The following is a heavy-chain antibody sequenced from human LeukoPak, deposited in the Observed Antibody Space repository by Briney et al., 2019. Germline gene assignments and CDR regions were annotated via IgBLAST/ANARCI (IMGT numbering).Heavy chain of an antibody. CDR1: GGSIGSYY. V-gene: IGHV4-59*01. CDR2: IYYSGST. J-gene: IGHJ3*02. CDR3: ATSGYSSGWYGAFDI. D-gene: IGHD6-19*01. Sequence: SETLSLTCTVSGGSIGSYYWSWIRQPPGKGLEWIGYIYYSGSTNYNPSLKSRVTTSVDTSKNQFSLKLSSVTAADTAVYYCATSGYSSGWYGAFDIWGQGTMVTVSS.